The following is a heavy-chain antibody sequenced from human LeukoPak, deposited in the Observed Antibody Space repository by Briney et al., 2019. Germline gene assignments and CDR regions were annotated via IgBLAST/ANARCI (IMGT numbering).Heavy chain of an antibody. V-gene: IGHV3-21*01. J-gene: IGHJ4*02. D-gene: IGHD6-13*01. CDR2: ISSSSSYI. Sequence: TGGSLRLSCAASGFTFSIYWMTWVRQAPGKGLEWVSSISSSSSYIYYADSVKGRFTISRDNAKNSLYLQMNSLRAEDTAVYYCARDPGIAAAPYYSDYWGQGTLVTVSS. CDR3: ARDPGIAAAPYYSDY. CDR1: GFTFSIYW.